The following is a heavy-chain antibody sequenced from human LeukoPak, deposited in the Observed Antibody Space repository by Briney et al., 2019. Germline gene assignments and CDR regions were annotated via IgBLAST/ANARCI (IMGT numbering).Heavy chain of an antibody. D-gene: IGHD4-17*01. V-gene: IGHV3-23*01. CDR1: TFTFKRYA. CDR3: AKGGNGDYIDY. CDR2: ITGSGGTT. Sequence: GGSLRLSCAASTFTFKRYAMSWVRQASGKGLEWVSAITGSGGTTYFADSVKGRFTIYRDNSKNTLYLQMNSLRADDTAVYFCAKGGNGDYIDYWGQETLVTVSS. J-gene: IGHJ4*02.